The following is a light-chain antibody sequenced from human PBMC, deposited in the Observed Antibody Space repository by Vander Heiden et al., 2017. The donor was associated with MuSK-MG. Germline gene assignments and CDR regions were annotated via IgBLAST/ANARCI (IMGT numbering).Light chain of an antibody. CDR3: QHENNWPTP. CDR2: AAS. V-gene: IGKV3-15*01. J-gene: IGKJ4*01. CDR1: HSISSN. Sequence: EIVMTQSPGTLSVSPGERATLSCRASHSISSNLAWYQQKPGQAPRLLIYAASTRATGIPARFSGSGSGTEFTLTISSLQSEDFAVYYCQHENNWPTPFGGGTKVEIK.